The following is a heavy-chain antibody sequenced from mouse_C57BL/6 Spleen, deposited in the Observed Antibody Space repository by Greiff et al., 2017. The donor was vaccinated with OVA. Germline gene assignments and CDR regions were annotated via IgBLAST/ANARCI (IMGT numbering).Heavy chain of an antibody. D-gene: IGHD1-1*01. CDR1: GFSFNTYA. CDR3: VSGSSYAWFAY. CDR2: IRSKSNNYAT. Sequence: DVKLVESGGGLVQPKGSLKLSCAASGFSFNTYAMNWVRQAPGKGLEWVARIRSKSNNYATYYADSVKDRFTISRDDSESMLYLQMNNLKTEDTAMYYCVSGSSYAWFAYWGQGTLVTVSA. V-gene: IGHV10-1*01. J-gene: IGHJ3*01.